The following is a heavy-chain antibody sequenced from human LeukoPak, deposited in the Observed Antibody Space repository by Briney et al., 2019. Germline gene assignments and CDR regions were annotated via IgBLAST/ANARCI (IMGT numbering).Heavy chain of an antibody. CDR2: ISGSGGTT. V-gene: IGHV3-23*01. Sequence: GGSLRLSCAASGLTLSSFAMNWVRQAPGKGLEWVSAISGSGGTTFYADSVKGRLTISRDNSKNTLYLQMNSLRAEDTAVYYCVKRTVNYPFDFWGQGTLVTVSS. J-gene: IGHJ4*02. CDR3: VKRTVNYPFDF. D-gene: IGHD1-7*01. CDR1: GLTLSSFA.